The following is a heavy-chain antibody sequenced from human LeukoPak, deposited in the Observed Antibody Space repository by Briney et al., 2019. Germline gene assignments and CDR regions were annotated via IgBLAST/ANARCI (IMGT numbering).Heavy chain of an antibody. D-gene: IGHD3-10*01. CDR1: GYTFTGYY. J-gene: IGHJ4*02. Sequence: ASVKVSCKASGYTFTGYYMHWVRQAPGQGLEWMGIINPSGGSTSYAQKFQGRVTMTRDTSTSTVYMELSSLRSEDTAVYYCARETTAFTMVRGVRSPPGFWGQGTLVTVSS. CDR3: ARETTAFTMVRGVRSPPGF. V-gene: IGHV1-46*01. CDR2: INPSGGST.